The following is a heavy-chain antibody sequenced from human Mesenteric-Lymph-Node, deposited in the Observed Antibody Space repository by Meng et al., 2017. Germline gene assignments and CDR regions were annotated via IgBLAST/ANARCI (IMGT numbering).Heavy chain of an antibody. J-gene: IGHJ4*02. CDR2: IKNKRDGETS. Sequence: EVQPVELGGGLVQPGGSLRLSCAASGFTFSSYAVSWVRQAPGKGLEWVGHIKNKRDGETSDYSTPVKGRFTISRDDSTNTLYLQMNNLKIEDTAVYYCAWDDRAKFDYWGRGTLVTVSS. CDR1: GFTFSSYA. CDR3: AWDDRAKFDY. D-gene: IGHD5-18*01. V-gene: IGHV3-15*01.